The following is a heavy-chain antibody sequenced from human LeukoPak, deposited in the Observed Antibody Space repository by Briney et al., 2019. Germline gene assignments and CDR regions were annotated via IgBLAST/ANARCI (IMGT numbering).Heavy chain of an antibody. CDR2: ISGSGGST. CDR1: GFTFSRYA. D-gene: IGHD3-10*01. CDR3: AKERGSGSSQPLDY. V-gene: IGHV3-23*01. J-gene: IGHJ4*02. Sequence: GGSLRLSCAPSGFTFSRYAMRWVRQAPGKGLEWVSAISGSGGSTYYADSVKGRFTISRDNSKNTLYLQMNSLRAEDTAVYYCAKERGSGSSQPLDYWGQGTLVTVSS.